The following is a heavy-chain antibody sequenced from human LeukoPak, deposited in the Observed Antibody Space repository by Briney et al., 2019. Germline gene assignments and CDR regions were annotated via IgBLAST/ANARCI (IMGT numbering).Heavy chain of an antibody. J-gene: IGHJ1*01. CDR3: ATVEGYCTRTSCYRAYFQH. CDR2: IYYSGST. D-gene: IGHD2-2*02. Sequence: SETLSLTCTVSGGSISNYYWNWIRQPPGKGLEWIGYIYYSGSTNYNPSLKSRVTISVDTSKNQFSLKLSSVTAADTAVYYCATVEGYCTRTSCYRAYFQHWGQGTLVTVSS. CDR1: GGSISNYY. V-gene: IGHV4-59*01.